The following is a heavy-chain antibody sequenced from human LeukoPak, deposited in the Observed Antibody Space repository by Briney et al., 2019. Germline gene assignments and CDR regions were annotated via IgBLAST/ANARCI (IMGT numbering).Heavy chain of an antibody. J-gene: IGHJ6*02. D-gene: IGHD3-22*01. V-gene: IGHV3-30-3*01. Sequence: PGGSLRLSCAASGFTFSSYAMHWVRQAPVKGLEWVAFISYDGSNKYYADSVKGRFTISRDNSKNTLYLQMNSLRAEDTAVYYCARDSGYYDSSGYYNYYGMDVWGQGTTVTVPS. CDR3: ARDSGYYDSSGYYNYYGMDV. CDR2: ISYDGSNK. CDR1: GFTFSSYA.